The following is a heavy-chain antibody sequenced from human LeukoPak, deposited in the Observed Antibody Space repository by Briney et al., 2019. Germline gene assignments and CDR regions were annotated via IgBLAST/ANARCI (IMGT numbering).Heavy chain of an antibody. D-gene: IGHD3/OR15-3a*01. Sequence: PGGSLRLSCAASGFNFSNYAMNWVRQPPGKGLEWVSAVSGSGDRTTYAESVKGRFTISRDNARNTLYLQMNSLRAEDTAVYYCAKGNVGRPDAFDIWGQGTMVTVSS. CDR3: AKGNVGRPDAFDI. CDR1: GFNFSNYA. V-gene: IGHV3-23*01. J-gene: IGHJ3*02. CDR2: VSGSGDRT.